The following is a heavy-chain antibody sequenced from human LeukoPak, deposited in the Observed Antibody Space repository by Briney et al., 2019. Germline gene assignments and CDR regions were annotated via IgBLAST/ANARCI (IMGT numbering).Heavy chain of an antibody. CDR1: GFTFDDYA. Sequence: GGSLRLSCAASGFTFDDYAMHWVRQAPGKGLEWVSGISWNSGSIGYADSVKGRFTISRDNAKNSLYLQMNSLRAEDTALYYCAKGRYFDWLLYGMDVWGQGTTVTVSS. CDR3: AKGRYFDWLLYGMDV. V-gene: IGHV3-9*01. J-gene: IGHJ6*02. CDR2: ISWNSGSI. D-gene: IGHD3-9*01.